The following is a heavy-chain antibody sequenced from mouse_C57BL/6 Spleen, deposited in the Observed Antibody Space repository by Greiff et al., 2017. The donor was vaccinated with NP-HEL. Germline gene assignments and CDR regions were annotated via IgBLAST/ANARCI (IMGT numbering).Heavy chain of an antibody. CDR1: GYTFTSYW. J-gene: IGHJ1*03. V-gene: IGHV1-69*01. CDR2: IDPSDSYT. D-gene: IGHD2-3*01. CDR3: AKGDGLWYFDV. Sequence: QVQLKQPGAELVMPGASVKLSCKASGYTFTSYWMHWVKQRPGQGLEWIGEIDPSDSYTNYNQKFKGKSTLTVDKSSSTAYMQLSSLTSEDSAVYYCAKGDGLWYFDVWGTGTTVTVSS.